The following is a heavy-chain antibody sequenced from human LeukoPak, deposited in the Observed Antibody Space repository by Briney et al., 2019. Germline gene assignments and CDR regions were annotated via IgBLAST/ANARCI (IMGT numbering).Heavy chain of an antibody. V-gene: IGHV3-23*01. CDR2: ISGSGSNT. D-gene: IGHD3-10*01. J-gene: IGHJ4*02. CDR1: GFSFGSNA. CDR3: AKDGEGEYSYYFDY. Sequence: GGSLRLSCAASGFSFGSNAMSWVRQAPGKGLEWVSGISGSGSNTQYAEAVRGRFTISRDNSKNTLYLQVNSLRAEDTAVYYCAKDGEGEYSYYFDYWGQGALVTVSS.